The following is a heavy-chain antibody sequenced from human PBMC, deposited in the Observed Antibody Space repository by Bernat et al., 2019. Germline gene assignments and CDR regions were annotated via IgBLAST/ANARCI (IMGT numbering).Heavy chain of an antibody. D-gene: IGHD2-2*01. CDR1: GFNFSSYA. J-gene: IGHJ4*02. Sequence: EVQLVESGGGLVQPGGSLRLSCAASGFNFSSYAMSWVRQAPGKGLEWVSAISGSGGSTYYADSVKGRFTISRDNSKNTLYLQMNSLRAEDTAVYYCAKGNLGYCSSTSCYAPYYFDYWGQGTLVTVSS. CDR3: AKGNLGYCSSTSCYAPYYFDY. CDR2: ISGSGGST. V-gene: IGHV3-23*04.